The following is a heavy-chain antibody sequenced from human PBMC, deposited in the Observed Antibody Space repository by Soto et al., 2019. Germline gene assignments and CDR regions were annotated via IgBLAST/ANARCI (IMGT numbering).Heavy chain of an antibody. Sequence: SETLSLTCTVSGASVGSGGYYWSWIRQLPGKGLEWIGHRYYSESTYYNPSLKSRVSISLDTSKNQLSLKLSFVTAADTAMYYCARTKCSGGSCYSWSLDYWGQGTPVTVSS. CDR1: GASVGSGGYY. J-gene: IGHJ4*02. V-gene: IGHV4-31*03. D-gene: IGHD2-15*01. CDR3: ARTKCSGGSCYSWSLDY. CDR2: RYYSEST.